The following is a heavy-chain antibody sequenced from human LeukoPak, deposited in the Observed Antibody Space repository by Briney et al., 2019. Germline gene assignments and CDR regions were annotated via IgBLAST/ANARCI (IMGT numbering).Heavy chain of an antibody. Sequence: PSETLSLTCAGYGGSFSGYYWSWIRQPPGKGLEWIGEINHSGSTNYNPSLKSRVTISVDTSKNQFSLKLSSVTAADTAVYYCARGCRVYSGSPRDFDYWGQGTLVTVSS. J-gene: IGHJ4*02. CDR1: GGSFSGYY. D-gene: IGHD1-26*01. CDR2: INHSGST. V-gene: IGHV4-34*01. CDR3: ARGCRVYSGSPRDFDY.